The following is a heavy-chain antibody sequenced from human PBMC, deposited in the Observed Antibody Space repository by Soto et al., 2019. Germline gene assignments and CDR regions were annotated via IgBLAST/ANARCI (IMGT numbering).Heavy chain of an antibody. CDR2: ISYDGSNK. D-gene: IGHD6-13*01. CDR1: GFTFSNYG. Sequence: QVQLAESGGGVVQPGRSLRLSCGASGFTFSNYGMHWVRQAPGKGLEWVAVISYDGSNKYYEDSVKGRVTISRDNSKNTLSLQMNSLRPEDTAVYYCARASRSSSNEPTVDYWGQGTLVTVSP. J-gene: IGHJ4*02. CDR3: ARASRSSSNEPTVDY. V-gene: IGHV3-30*03.